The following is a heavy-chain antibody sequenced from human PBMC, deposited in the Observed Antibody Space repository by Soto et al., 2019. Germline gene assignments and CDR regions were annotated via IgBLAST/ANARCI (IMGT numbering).Heavy chain of an antibody. CDR3: AKGRGEMNWANYYGLDV. D-gene: IGHD7-27*01. Sequence: LRLSCAASGFTFPRFGMHCVRQAPGKGLEWVALITYEGSQIYYADAVKGRFTISRDNGDNTLSLQMDNLRTEDTATYFCAKGRGEMNWANYYGLDVWGQGTTVTVSS. V-gene: IGHV3-30*18. CDR2: ITYEGSQI. CDR1: GFTFPRFG. J-gene: IGHJ6*02.